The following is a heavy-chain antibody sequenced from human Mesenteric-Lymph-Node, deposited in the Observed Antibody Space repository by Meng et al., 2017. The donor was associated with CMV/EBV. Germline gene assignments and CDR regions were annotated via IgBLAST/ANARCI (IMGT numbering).Heavy chain of an antibody. CDR2: ISSSGSPV. J-gene: IGHJ4*02. V-gene: IGHV3-11*01. D-gene: IGHD6-19*01. CDR1: GFTFRNYD. CDR3: ARDKGSGWFPNDY. Sequence: GESLKISCVDSGFTFRNYDMNWVRQAPGKGLEWVPSISSSGSPVQYADSVKGRFTISRDNAKKSLYLQMNSLRAEDTAVYYCARDKGSGWFPNDYWGQGTLVTVSS.